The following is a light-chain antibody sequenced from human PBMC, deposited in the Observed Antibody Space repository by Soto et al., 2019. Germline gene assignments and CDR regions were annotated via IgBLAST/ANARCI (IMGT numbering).Light chain of an antibody. J-gene: IGKJ5*01. V-gene: IGKV3D-15*01. CDR3: QQYNNWPPIT. Sequence: ETVMTQSPATLSVSPGETATLSCWGSQSVSSKLAWYQQKPGQAPRLLIYGASTRATGIPARFSGSGSGTEFTLTISSLQSEDFAVYYCQQYNNWPPITFGQGTRLEIK. CDR1: QSVSSK. CDR2: GAS.